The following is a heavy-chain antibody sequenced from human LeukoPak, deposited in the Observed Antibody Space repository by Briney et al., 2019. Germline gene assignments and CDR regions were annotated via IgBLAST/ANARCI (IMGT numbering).Heavy chain of an antibody. CDR1: GFTFSSYA. CDR2: ISGNGGGT. Sequence: PGGSLRLSCAASGFTFSSYAMSWVRQAPGEVLEWVSAISGNGGGTYYTDSVKGRFTISRDNSKNTLYLRMNSLRTEDTATYYCAKVAGASCSSSSCRPFDYWGQGTLVTVSS. V-gene: IGHV3-23*01. J-gene: IGHJ4*02. D-gene: IGHD2-2*01. CDR3: AKVAGASCSSSSCRPFDY.